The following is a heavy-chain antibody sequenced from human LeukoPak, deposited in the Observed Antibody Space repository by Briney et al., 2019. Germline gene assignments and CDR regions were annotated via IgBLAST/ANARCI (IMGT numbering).Heavy chain of an antibody. J-gene: IGHJ4*02. Sequence: SVKVSCKASGGTFSSYAISWVRQAPGQGLEWMGGIIPIFGTANYAQKFQGRVTITTDESTSTAYMELSSPRSEDTAVYYCARPARSGYFPYYFDYWGQGTLVTVSS. V-gene: IGHV1-69*05. CDR3: ARPARSGYFPYYFDY. CDR1: GGTFSSYA. D-gene: IGHD3-3*01. CDR2: IIPIFGTA.